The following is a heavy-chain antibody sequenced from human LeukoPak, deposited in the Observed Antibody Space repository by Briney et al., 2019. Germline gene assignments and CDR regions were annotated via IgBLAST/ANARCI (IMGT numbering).Heavy chain of an antibody. CDR1: GFTFDDYA. J-gene: IGHJ3*02. CDR2: ISYDGSNK. Sequence: GGSQRLSCAASGFTFDDYAMHWVRQAPGKGLEWVAVISYDGSNKYYADSVKGRFTISRDNSKNTLYLQMNSLRAEDTAVYYCARDAVLLFHAFDIWGQGTMVTVSS. CDR3: ARDAVLLFHAFDI. V-gene: IGHV3-30*04. D-gene: IGHD3-10*01.